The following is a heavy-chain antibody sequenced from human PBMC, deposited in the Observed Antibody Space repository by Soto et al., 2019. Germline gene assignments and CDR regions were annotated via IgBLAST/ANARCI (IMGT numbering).Heavy chain of an antibody. Sequence: GGSLRLSYAASGFTFSSYGMHWVRQAPGKGLEWVAVIWYDGSNKYYADSVKGRFTISRDNSKNTLYLQKNSLRAEDTAVYYCARDPNYYYGMDVWGQGTTVTVSS. V-gene: IGHV3-33*01. CDR3: ARDPNYYYGMDV. CDR1: GFTFSSYG. CDR2: IWYDGSNK. J-gene: IGHJ6*02.